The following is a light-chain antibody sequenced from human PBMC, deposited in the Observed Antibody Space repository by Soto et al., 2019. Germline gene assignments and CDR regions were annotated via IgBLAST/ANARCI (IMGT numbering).Light chain of an antibody. CDR3: QQFGSSLP. CDR2: TTS. J-gene: IGKJ4*01. CDR1: QSVGRS. V-gene: IGKV3-20*01. Sequence: EIVLTQSPGTLSLSPGERATLSCRASQSVGRSLAWYQQKPGQAPRLLIYTTSNRATGIPDRFIGSGSGTDFTLTLSRLEPEDFAVYYCQQFGSSLPFGGGTKVEIK.